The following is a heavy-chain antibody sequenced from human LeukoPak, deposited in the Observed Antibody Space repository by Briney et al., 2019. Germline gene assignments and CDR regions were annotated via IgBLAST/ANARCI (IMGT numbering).Heavy chain of an antibody. CDR3: ARGPYYYDSSGFYSNY. CDR1: GYTFTNYY. Sequence: ASVKVSCTASGYTFTNYYLHWVRQAPGQGLEWMGIINPSGGSTSYAQKFQGRVTMTRDTSTSTVYMELSSLRSEDTAVYYCARGPYYYDSSGFYSNYWGQGTLVTVSS. CDR2: INPSGGST. D-gene: IGHD3-22*01. J-gene: IGHJ4*02. V-gene: IGHV1-46*01.